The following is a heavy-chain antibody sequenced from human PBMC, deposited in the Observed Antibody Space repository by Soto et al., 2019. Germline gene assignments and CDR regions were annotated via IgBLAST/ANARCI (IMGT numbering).Heavy chain of an antibody. J-gene: IGHJ4*02. Sequence: SETLSLTCAVSNFSISSGYYWGWIRQSPGKRLEWIASIYRSGTTYYNQSLKSRVTISVDQSKNQLSLMLTGVTAADTAVYYCARTPSGSYYSVFNYWGRGSLVTGSS. V-gene: IGHV4-38-2*01. D-gene: IGHD1-26*01. CDR3: ARTPSGSYYSVFNY. CDR2: IYRSGTT. CDR1: NFSISSGYY.